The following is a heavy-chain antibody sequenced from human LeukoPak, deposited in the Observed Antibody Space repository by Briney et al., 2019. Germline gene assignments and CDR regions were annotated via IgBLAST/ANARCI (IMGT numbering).Heavy chain of an antibody. D-gene: IGHD6-19*01. CDR3: AKVRNSGWYPSGFDY. CDR1: GFTFSSYA. CDR2: ISGGGGST. Sequence: GGSLRLSCAASGFTFSSYAMSWVRQAPGKGLEWVSAISGGGGSTYYADSVKGRFTISRDNSKNTLYLQMNSLRAEDTAVYYCAKVRNSGWYPSGFDYWGQGTLVTVSS. V-gene: IGHV3-23*01. J-gene: IGHJ4*02.